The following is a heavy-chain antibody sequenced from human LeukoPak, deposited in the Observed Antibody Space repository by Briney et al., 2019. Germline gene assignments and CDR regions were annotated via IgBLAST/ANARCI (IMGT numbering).Heavy chain of an antibody. D-gene: IGHD4-11*01. Sequence: RASVKVSCKASGYTFTSYYMHWVRQAPGQGLEWMGIINPSGGSTSYAQKFQGRVTMTRDMSTSTVYMELSSLRSEDTAVYYCASESSNYWVFDYWGQGTLVTVSS. CDR2: INPSGGST. J-gene: IGHJ4*02. V-gene: IGHV1-46*01. CDR3: ASESSNYWVFDY. CDR1: GYTFTSYY.